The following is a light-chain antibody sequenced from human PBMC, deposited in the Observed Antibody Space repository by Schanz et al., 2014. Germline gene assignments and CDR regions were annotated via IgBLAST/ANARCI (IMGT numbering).Light chain of an antibody. CDR1: QSVSSSY. CDR2: GPS. V-gene: IGKV3D-20*02. Sequence: EIVLTQSPGTLSLSPGERATLSCRASQSVSSSYLVWYQQKPGQAPRLLIYGPSSRATGIPDRFSGSGSGTDFTLTISSLEPEDFAIYYCQQHANWLTFGGGTKVEIK. J-gene: IGKJ4*01. CDR3: QQHANWLT.